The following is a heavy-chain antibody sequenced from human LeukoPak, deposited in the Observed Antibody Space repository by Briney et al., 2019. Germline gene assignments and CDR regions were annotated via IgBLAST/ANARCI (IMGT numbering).Heavy chain of an antibody. CDR1: GFTFSSYS. J-gene: IGHJ5*02. CDR2: ISSSSSYI. D-gene: IGHD3-10*01. Sequence: GGSLRLSCAASGFTFSSYSMNWVRQAPGKGLEWVSSISSSSSYIYYAHSVKGRFTISRDNAKSSLYLQMNSLRAEDTAMYYCARDGWFGDYNWFDPWGQGTLVTVSS. V-gene: IGHV3-21*01. CDR3: ARDGWFGDYNWFDP.